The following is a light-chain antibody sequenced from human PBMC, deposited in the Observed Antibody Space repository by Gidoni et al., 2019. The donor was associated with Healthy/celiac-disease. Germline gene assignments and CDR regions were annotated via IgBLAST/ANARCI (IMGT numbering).Light chain of an antibody. CDR2: KDS. V-gene: IGLV3-25*02. J-gene: IGLJ2*01. Sequence: SYELTQPPSVLVSPGQTARITCSGDALPKQYAYWYQQKPGQAPVLVIYKDSERPSGIPERFSGSSSGTTVTLTISGVQAEDEADYYCQSADSSGTYEFGGGTKLTVL. CDR1: ALPKQY. CDR3: QSADSSGTYE.